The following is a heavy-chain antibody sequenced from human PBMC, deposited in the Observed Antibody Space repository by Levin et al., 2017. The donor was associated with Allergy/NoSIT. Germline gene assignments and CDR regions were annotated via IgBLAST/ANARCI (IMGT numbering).Heavy chain of an antibody. Sequence: GESLKISCAASGFTFSSYWMHWVRQAPGKGLVWVSRINSDGSSTSYADSVKGRFTISRDNAKNTLYLQMNSLRAEDTAVYYCARVADWWEIDYWGQGTLVTVSS. CDR3: ARVADWWEIDY. CDR1: GFTFSSYW. J-gene: IGHJ4*02. V-gene: IGHV3-74*01. CDR2: INSDGSST. D-gene: IGHD2-8*02.